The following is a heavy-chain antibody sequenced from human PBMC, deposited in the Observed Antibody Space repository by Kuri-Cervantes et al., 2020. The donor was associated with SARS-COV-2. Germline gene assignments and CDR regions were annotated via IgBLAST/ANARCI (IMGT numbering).Heavy chain of an antibody. CDR3: ARDRDIVVVPAAISGYYYGMDV. CDR1: Y. D-gene: IGHD2-2*02. CDR2: IYYSGST. J-gene: IGHJ6*02. Sequence: YWSWIRQPPGKGLEWIGYIYYSGSTYYNPSLKSRVTISVDTSKNQFSLKLSSVTAADTAVYYCARDRDIVVVPAAISGYYYGMDVWGQGTTVTVSS. V-gene: IGHV4-30-4*01.